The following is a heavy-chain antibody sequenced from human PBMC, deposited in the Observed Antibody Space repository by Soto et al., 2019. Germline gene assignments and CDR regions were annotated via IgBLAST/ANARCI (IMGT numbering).Heavy chain of an antibody. D-gene: IGHD2-15*01. CDR1: GYTFTRYG. Sequence: QVQLVQSGAEVKNPGASVKVSCKASGYTFTRYGIGWARQAPGQGLEWMGWINTYNGNTNYAQNVQRRFTMHTDTAKSKDYMGLRSMRSNDTAIYYCMMVDLYVTTSPQDVWVQVTTVIVSS. V-gene: IGHV1-18*01. CDR2: INTYNGNT. J-gene: IGHJ6*02. CDR3: MMVDLYVTTSPQDV.